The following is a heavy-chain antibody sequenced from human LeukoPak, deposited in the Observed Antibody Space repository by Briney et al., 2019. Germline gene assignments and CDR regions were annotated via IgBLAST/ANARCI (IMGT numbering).Heavy chain of an antibody. Sequence: ASVKVSCKASGYTFTSYDINWVRQATGQGLEWMGWMNPNSGNTGYAQKFQGRVTMTRNTSISTAYMELSSLRSEDTAVYYCARALKPTYYDFWNGYYTSYYYYYMDVWGKGTTVTVSS. D-gene: IGHD3-3*01. V-gene: IGHV1-8*01. J-gene: IGHJ6*03. CDR1: GYTFTSYD. CDR2: MNPNSGNT. CDR3: ARALKPTYYDFWNGYYTSYYYYYMDV.